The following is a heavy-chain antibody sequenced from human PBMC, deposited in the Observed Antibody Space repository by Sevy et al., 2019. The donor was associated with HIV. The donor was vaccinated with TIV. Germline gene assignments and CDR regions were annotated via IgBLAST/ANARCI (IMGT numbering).Heavy chain of an antibody. CDR1: GFTFSRFG. Sequence: GGSLRLSCVASGFTFSRFGMHWVRQAPGKGLEWVAVISDDGTNKYYGDSVKGRCTISRDNFKNTVYLQMNSLRVEDTAVYYCARYWGRDGHSIDYWGQGTLVTVSS. CDR3: ARYWGRDGHSIDY. V-gene: IGHV3-33*05. D-gene: IGHD3-16*01. CDR2: ISDDGTNK. J-gene: IGHJ4*02.